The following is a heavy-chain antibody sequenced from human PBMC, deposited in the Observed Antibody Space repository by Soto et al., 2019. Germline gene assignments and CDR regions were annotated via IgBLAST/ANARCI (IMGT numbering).Heavy chain of an antibody. J-gene: IGHJ6*02. D-gene: IGHD6-19*01. CDR2: IIPIFGTA. V-gene: IGHV1-69*13. Sequence: ASVKVSCKASGGTFSSYAISWVRQAPGQGLEWMGGIIPIFGTANYAQKFQGRVTITADESTSTAYMELSSLRFDDTAVYYCVRSAMAGDYYYYGMDVWGQGTTVTV. CDR1: GGTFSSYA. CDR3: VRSAMAGDYYYYGMDV.